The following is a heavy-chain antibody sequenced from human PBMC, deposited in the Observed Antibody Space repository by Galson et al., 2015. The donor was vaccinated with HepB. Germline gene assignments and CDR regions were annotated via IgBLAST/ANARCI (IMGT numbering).Heavy chain of an antibody. Sequence: SLRLSCAASGFTFSDYAMNWVRQAPGKGLEWVSHVSGGGDKTYYADSVKGRFIVSRDNSRNTLCLQVNSLGAEDTAIYYCAKDAFSYNQVFDPFDIWGQGTMVTVSS. CDR2: VSGGGDKT. V-gene: IGHV3-23*01. CDR1: GFTFSDYA. D-gene: IGHD1-14*01. J-gene: IGHJ3*02. CDR3: AKDAFSYNQVFDPFDI.